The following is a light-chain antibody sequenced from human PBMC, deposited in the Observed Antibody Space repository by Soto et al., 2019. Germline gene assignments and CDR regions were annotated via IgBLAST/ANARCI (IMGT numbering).Light chain of an antibody. CDR3: QQRNTWSYT. J-gene: IGKJ2*01. CDR1: QSVGST. CDR2: DTF. Sequence: EIVLTQSPGTLSLSPGERATLSCRASQSVGSTLAWYQQKPGQAPRLLSYDTFTRANGIPARFSGGGSGTDFTLTISSLEAEDVAVYYCQQRNTWSYTFGQGTRLEIK. V-gene: IGKV3-11*01.